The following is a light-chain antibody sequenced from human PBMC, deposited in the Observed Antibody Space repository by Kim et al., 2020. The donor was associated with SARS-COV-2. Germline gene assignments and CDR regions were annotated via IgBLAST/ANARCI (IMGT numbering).Light chain of an antibody. CDR3: CSFAGSYTYV. CDR1: SSDVGGYNY. CDR2: DVT. V-gene: IGLV2-11*01. J-gene: IGLJ1*01. Sequence: GHAVTTACTGTSSDVGGYNYVSWYQQYPGKAPKLMIYDVTKRPSGVPDRFSGSKSGNTASLTISGLQAEDEADYYCCSFAGSYTYVFGTGTKVTVL.